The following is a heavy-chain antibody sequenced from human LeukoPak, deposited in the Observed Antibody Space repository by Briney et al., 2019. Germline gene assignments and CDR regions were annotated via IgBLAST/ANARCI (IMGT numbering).Heavy chain of an antibody. V-gene: IGHV3-23*01. CDR2: ISGSVAST. CDR1: GFTFSSYA. CDR3: AKDRYKISARGSFDY. Sequence: GGSLRLSRAPSGFTFSSYAMSWVPQAPGKGLEWVSTISGSVASTYYADSVKCRFTISRDNSKNTLYLQMTSLRAEDTAGYYCAKDRYKISARGSFDYWGQGTLVTVSS. J-gene: IGHJ4*02. D-gene: IGHD5-24*01.